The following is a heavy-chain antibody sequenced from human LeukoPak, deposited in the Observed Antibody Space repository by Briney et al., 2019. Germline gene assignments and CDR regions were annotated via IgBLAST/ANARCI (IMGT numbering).Heavy chain of an antibody. CDR2: ITKSGDST. CDR1: GFTFSNYA. J-gene: IGHJ4*02. V-gene: IGHV3-23*01. Sequence: GGSLRLSCAASGFTFSNYAMYWVRQAPGKGLEWVSGITKSGDSTYYADSVKGRFTFSRDNSKNTLFLQMNSLRDEDTAVYYCAKGQELESRFDHWGQGTLVTVSS. D-gene: IGHD1-1*01. CDR3: AKGQELESRFDH.